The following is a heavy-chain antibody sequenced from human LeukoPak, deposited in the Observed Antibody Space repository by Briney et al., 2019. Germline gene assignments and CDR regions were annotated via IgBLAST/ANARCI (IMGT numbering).Heavy chain of an antibody. CDR1: GGSISSYY. D-gene: IGHD3-3*01. Sequence: ASETLSLTCTVSGGSISSYYWSWIRQPPGKGLEWIGYIYYSGSTNYNPSLKSRVTISVDTSKNQFSLKLSSVTAADTAVYYCAGTIFGVVIYNWFDPWGQGTLVTVSS. J-gene: IGHJ5*02. CDR3: AGTIFGVVIYNWFDP. CDR2: IYYSGST. V-gene: IGHV4-59*01.